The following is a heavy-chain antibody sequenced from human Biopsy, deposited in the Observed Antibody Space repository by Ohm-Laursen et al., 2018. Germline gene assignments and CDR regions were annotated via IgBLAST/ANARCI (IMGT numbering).Heavy chain of an antibody. V-gene: IGHV3-33*01. J-gene: IGHJ4*02. D-gene: IGHD5-24*01. CDR1: GFNFGNYG. CDR2: IWHDERNK. Sequence: SLRLSCSASGFNFGNYGMHWVRQAPGKGLEWVAVIWHDERNKQYADSVKGRVTISRDSSKNTLYLQMNSLRVEDTAVYYCARGPSGVATIGRGQGTLVTVSS. CDR3: ARGPSGVATIG.